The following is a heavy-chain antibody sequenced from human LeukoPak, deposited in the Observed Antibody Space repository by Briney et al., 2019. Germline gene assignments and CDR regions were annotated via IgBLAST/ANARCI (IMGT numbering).Heavy chain of an antibody. CDR3: ARVGMISYSFDY. J-gene: IGHJ4*02. D-gene: IGHD2-21*01. CDR1: GFTFSSYW. V-gene: IGHV3-74*01. CDR2: IKSDGSST. Sequence: GGSLRLSCAASGFTFSSYWMHWVRQAPGKGLVWVSRIKSDGSSTNYADSVKGRFTISRENAKNTLYLQMNSLRAEDTAVYYCARVGMISYSFDYWGQGTLVTVSS.